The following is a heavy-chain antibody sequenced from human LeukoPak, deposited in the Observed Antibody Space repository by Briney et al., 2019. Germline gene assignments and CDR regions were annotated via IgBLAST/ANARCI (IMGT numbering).Heavy chain of an antibody. Sequence: GGSLRLSCAASGFTLSRYPLHWVRQAPGKGLEWVSYISDDGYVTQYADSVKGRFTISRDNAKNSLSLQMNSLRVEDTAVYYCVRDMGSSSWHAFYHWGQGTLVAVSS. D-gene: IGHD6-19*01. J-gene: IGHJ4*02. CDR3: VRDMGSSSWHAFYH. CDR2: ISDDGYVT. V-gene: IGHV3-48*01. CDR1: GFTLSRYP.